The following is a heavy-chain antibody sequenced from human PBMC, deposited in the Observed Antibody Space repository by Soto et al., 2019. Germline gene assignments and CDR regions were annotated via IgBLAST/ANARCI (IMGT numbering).Heavy chain of an antibody. Sequence: SVKVSCKASGYTFTSYGISWVRQAPGQGLEWMGWISAYNGNTNYAQKLQGRVTMTTDTSTSTAYMELRSLRSDDTAVYYCARDVGPDYDFWSGYYSYYYYGMDVWGQGTTVTVSS. CDR3: ARDVGPDYDFWSGYYSYYYYGMDV. CDR2: ISAYNGNT. V-gene: IGHV1-18*01. J-gene: IGHJ6*02. D-gene: IGHD3-3*01. CDR1: GYTFTSYG.